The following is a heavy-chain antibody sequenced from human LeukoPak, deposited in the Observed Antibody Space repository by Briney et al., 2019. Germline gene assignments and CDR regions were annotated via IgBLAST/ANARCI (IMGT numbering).Heavy chain of an antibody. D-gene: IGHD3-3*01. CDR1: GYTFTSYD. CDR2: MNPNSGNT. J-gene: IGHJ5*02. V-gene: IGHV1-8*01. CDR3: ARLYGIMIFGVAPENWFDP. Sequence: ASVKVSCKASGYTFTSYDINWVRQATGQGLEWMGWMNPNSGNTGYAQKFQGRVTMTRNTSISTAYMELSSLRSEDTAVYYCARLYGIMIFGVAPENWFDPWGQGTLVSVSS.